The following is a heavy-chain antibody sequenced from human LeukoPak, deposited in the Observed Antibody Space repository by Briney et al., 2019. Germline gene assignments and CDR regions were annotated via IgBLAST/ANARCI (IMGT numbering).Heavy chain of an antibody. D-gene: IGHD3-10*01. CDR3: AKGPASGDS. Sequence: ASVKVSCKASGYTFTSYDINWVRQASGQGLEWVAWMNPNSGNPAYAQEFQGRATVSGNISISTAYLELRSLKSEGTAVYYCAKGPASGDSWGQGTLVTVSS. CDR2: MNPNSGNP. J-gene: IGHJ5*01. V-gene: IGHV1-8*03. CDR1: GYTFTSYD.